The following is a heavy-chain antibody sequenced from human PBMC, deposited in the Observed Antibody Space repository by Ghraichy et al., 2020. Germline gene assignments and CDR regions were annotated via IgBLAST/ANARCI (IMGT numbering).Heavy chain of an antibody. D-gene: IGHD3-22*01. CDR3: ARRGYYYDSSGYYHPLFDY. Sequence: ESLNISCTVSGGSISSSSYYWGWIRQPPGKGLEWIGSIYYSGSTYYNPSLKSRVTISVDTSKNQFSLKLSSVTAADTAVYYCARRGYYYDSSGYYHPLFDYWGQGTLVTVSS. J-gene: IGHJ4*02. CDR1: GGSISSSSYY. V-gene: IGHV4-39*01. CDR2: IYYSGST.